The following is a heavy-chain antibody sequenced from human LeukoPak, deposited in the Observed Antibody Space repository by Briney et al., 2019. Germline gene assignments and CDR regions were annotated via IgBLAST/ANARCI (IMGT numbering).Heavy chain of an antibody. J-gene: IGHJ4*02. CDR2: IYYSGST. Sequence: SETLSLTCTVSGGSISSYYWSWIRQPPGKGLEWIGYIYYSGSTNYNPSLKSRVTISVDTSKNQFSLKLSSVTAADTAVYYCARENSYGPFNDYWGQGTLVTVSS. CDR1: GGSISSYY. V-gene: IGHV4-59*01. D-gene: IGHD5-18*01. CDR3: ARENSYGPFNDY.